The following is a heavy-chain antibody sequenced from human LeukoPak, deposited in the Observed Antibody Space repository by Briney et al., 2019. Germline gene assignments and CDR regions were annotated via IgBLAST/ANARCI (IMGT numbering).Heavy chain of an antibody. V-gene: IGHV3-23*01. CDR2: ISGSGGST. D-gene: IGHD2-15*01. CDR1: GFTFSSYA. CDR3: AKGPSIVVVVAALGY. Sequence: GGSLRLSCAASGFTFSSYAMSWVRQAPGKGLEWVSAISGSGGSTYYADSVKGRFTISRDNSKNTLYLQMNSLRAEDTAVYYCAKGPSIVVVVAALGYWGKGTLVTVSS. J-gene: IGHJ4*02.